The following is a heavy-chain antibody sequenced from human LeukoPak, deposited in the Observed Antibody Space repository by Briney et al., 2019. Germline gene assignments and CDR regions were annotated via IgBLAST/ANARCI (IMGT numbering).Heavy chain of an antibody. CDR2: ISAYNGNT. CDR3: ARAKSYGSGSYPGAY. Sequence: ASVKVSCKASGYTCTSYGISWVRQAPGQGLEWMGWISAYNGNTNYAQKLQGRVTMTTDTSTSTAYMELRSLRSDDTAAYYCARAKSYGSGSYPGAYWGQGTLVNVSS. J-gene: IGHJ4*02. D-gene: IGHD3-10*01. CDR1: GYTCTSYG. V-gene: IGHV1-18*01.